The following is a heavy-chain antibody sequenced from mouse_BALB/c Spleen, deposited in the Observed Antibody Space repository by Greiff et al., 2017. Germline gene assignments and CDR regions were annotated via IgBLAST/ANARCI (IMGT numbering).Heavy chain of an antibody. J-gene: IGHJ3*01. D-gene: IGHD2-1*01. Sequence: EVQGVESGGGLVQPGGSLKLSCAASGFTFSSYTMTWVRQTPEKRLEWVAYISNGGGSTYYNDTVKGRFTISIDNAKNTLYLQMSSLQSGDTAMYSCAKLYGNPAWFAYWGQGTLVTVSA. CDR1: GFTFSSYT. V-gene: IGHV5-12-2*01. CDR2: ISNGGGST. CDR3: AKLYGNPAWFAY.